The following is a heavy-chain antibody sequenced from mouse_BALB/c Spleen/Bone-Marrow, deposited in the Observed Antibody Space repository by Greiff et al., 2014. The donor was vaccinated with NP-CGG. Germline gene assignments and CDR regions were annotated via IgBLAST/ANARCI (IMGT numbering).Heavy chain of an antibody. J-gene: IGHJ3*01. CDR3: AIKPYYSWFAY. Sequence: DVQLQESGPGLVKPSQSLSLTCTVTGYSITSDYAWNWIRQFPGNKLEWMGYMSYSGSTGYNPSLKSRISITRDTSKNQFFLQLNSVTTEDTATYYCAIKPYYSWFAYWGQGTLVTVSA. D-gene: IGHD2-10*01. V-gene: IGHV3-2*02. CDR1: GYSITSDYA. CDR2: MSYSGST.